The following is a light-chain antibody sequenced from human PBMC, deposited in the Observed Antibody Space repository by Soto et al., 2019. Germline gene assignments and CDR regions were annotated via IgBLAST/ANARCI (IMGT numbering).Light chain of an antibody. Sequence: QSVLTQPPSVSGAPGQRVTISCTGSSSSVGAGYDVHWYQHLPGTAPKLLIFGNTNRPSGVPDRFSGSKSGTSVSLAITGLQAEDEGDYYCSSYTSSSTPYVFGTGTKLTVL. J-gene: IGLJ1*01. CDR3: SSYTSSSTPYV. CDR1: SSSVGAGYD. CDR2: GNT. V-gene: IGLV1-40*01.